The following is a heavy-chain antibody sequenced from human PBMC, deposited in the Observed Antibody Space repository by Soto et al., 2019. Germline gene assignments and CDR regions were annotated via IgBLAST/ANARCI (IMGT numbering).Heavy chain of an antibody. CDR1: GHSFTSYW. Sequence: XESMKISFKGSGHSFTSYWIGWVGQIPGKGLEWMGIIYPCDSDTRYSPSFQGQVTISADKSISTAYLQWSSLKASDTAMYYCARSPYYYDSSGYYEGNYYYGMDVWGQGTTVTVSS. J-gene: IGHJ6*02. CDR2: IYPCDSDT. D-gene: IGHD3-22*01. V-gene: IGHV5-51*01. CDR3: ARSPYYYDSSGYYEGNYYYGMDV.